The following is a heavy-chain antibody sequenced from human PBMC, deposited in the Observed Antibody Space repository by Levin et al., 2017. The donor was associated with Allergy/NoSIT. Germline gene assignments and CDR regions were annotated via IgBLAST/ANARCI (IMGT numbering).Heavy chain of an antibody. CDR2: ISYDGSNK. Sequence: GESLKISCAASGFTFSSYGMHWVRQAPGKGLEWVAVISYDGSNKYYADSVKGRFTISRDNSKNTLYLQMNSLRAEDTAVYYCAKDSSYGDYPNYYYYMDVWGKGTTVTVSS. V-gene: IGHV3-30*18. CDR1: GFTFSSYG. CDR3: AKDSSYGDYPNYYYYMDV. D-gene: IGHD4-17*01. J-gene: IGHJ6*03.